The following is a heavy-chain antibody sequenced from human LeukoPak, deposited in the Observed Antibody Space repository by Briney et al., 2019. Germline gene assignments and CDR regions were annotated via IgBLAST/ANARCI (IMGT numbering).Heavy chain of an antibody. CDR2: IYYSGST. J-gene: IGHJ4*02. CDR1: GGSISSYY. V-gene: IGHV4-59*01. CDR3: ARVRVGAAYYLDY. Sequence: SETLSLTCTVSGGSISSYYWSWIRQPPGKGLEWIGYIYYSGSTNYNPSLKSRVTISVDTSKNQFSLKLSSVTAADTAVYYCARVRVGAAYYLDYWGQGTLVTVSS. D-gene: IGHD1-26*01.